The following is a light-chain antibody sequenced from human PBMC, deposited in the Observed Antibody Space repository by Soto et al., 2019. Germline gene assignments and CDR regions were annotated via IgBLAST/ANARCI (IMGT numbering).Light chain of an antibody. Sequence: EIVMTQSPATLSVFPGERATLSCRASQSVSTNLTWYRQKPGQAPRLLMYGASTRATGVPARFSGSGSGTEFTLTISSLQSEDFAVYYCQQYNDWWTFGQGTKVDIK. V-gene: IGKV3-15*01. CDR2: GAS. CDR1: QSVSTN. CDR3: QQYNDWWT. J-gene: IGKJ1*01.